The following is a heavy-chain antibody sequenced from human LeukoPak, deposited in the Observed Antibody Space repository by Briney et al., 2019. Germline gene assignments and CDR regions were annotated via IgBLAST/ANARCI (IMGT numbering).Heavy chain of an antibody. CDR1: GFTFSSYA. D-gene: IGHD3-16*01. Sequence: PWVSLTLSCAASGFTFSSYAMSWLGQAPARGLEWVSSLRGGSETFYAESVKGRFTLSRDESRNTVYLQMNNLRVEDTAVYCCAKASLVSSADAVLWGQGTLVTVSS. V-gene: IGHV3-23*01. CDR3: AKASLVSSADAVL. CDR2: LRGGSET. J-gene: IGHJ4*02.